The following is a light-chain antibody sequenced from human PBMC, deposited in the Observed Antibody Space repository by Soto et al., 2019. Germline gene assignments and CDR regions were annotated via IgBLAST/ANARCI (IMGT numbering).Light chain of an antibody. V-gene: IGLV1-40*01. J-gene: IGLJ1*01. CDR1: SSNIGAGYD. CDR2: GNS. CDR3: QSYDSSLRVEV. Sequence: QAVVTQPPSVSGAPGQRVTISCTGSSSNIGAGYDVHWYQQLPGTAPKLLIYGNSNRPSGVPDRFSGSKSGTSASLAITGLQAEDEADYYCQSYDSSLRVEVFGTGTKVTVL.